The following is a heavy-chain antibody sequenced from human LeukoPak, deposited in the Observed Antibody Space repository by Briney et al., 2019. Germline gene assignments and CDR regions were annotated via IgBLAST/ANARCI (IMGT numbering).Heavy chain of an antibody. CDR1: GFTFSGYG. D-gene: IGHD2-2*01. Sequence: GSLRLSCAASGFTFSGYGMHWVRQAPGKGLEWVAFIRYDGSNKFYADSVKGRFTISRDNSKSTLFLQMNSLRAEDTAVYYCAKLPYCSNSNCYAFFEDYWGQGTLVTVSS. CDR2: IRYDGSNK. V-gene: IGHV3-30*02. CDR3: AKLPYCSNSNCYAFFEDY. J-gene: IGHJ4*02.